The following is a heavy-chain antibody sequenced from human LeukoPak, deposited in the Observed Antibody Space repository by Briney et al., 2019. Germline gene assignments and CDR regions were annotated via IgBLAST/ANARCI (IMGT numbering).Heavy chain of an antibody. CDR2: ISKGCSFV. J-gene: IGHJ4*02. Sequence: GGCLRLSRAASGFTVSTHSINCVRQAPGRGLGWVSSISKGCSFVYYADSVKGRFTISRDNAENSLYLQMNSLRAEYTAVYDCARDLYCSGGSCAGYFDYWGQGTLVTVSS. V-gene: IGHV3-21*01. CDR3: ARDLYCSGGSCAGYFDY. D-gene: IGHD2-15*01. CDR1: GFTVSTHS.